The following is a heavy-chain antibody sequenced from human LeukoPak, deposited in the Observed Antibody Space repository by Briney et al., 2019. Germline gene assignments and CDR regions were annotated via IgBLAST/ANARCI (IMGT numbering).Heavy chain of an antibody. D-gene: IGHD3-3*01. J-gene: IGHJ3*02. CDR1: GFTFGDYA. CDR2: IRSKAYGGTT. Sequence: GGSLRLSCTASGFTFGDYAMSWVRQAPGKGLEWVGFIRSKAYGGTTEYAASVKGRFTISRDDSKSIAYLQMNSLKTEDTAVYYCTRPGSFWSGYHWADAFDIWGQGTMVTVSS. V-gene: IGHV3-49*04. CDR3: TRPGSFWSGYHWADAFDI.